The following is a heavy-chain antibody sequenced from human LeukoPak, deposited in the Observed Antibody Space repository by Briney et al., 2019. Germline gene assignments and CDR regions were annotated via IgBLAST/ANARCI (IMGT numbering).Heavy chain of an antibody. CDR2: ISERGGST. V-gene: IGHV3-23*01. J-gene: IGHJ4*02. CDR3: ATYVRGDFDY. D-gene: IGHD3-10*02. CDR1: GISLSNYA. Sequence: GGSLRLSCVVSGISLSNYAMTWVRQAPGKGLEWVSYISERGGSTTYADSVKGRFTISRDTSLNTLYLQMNNLRAEDTAVYYCATYVRGDFDYWGQGTLVTVSS.